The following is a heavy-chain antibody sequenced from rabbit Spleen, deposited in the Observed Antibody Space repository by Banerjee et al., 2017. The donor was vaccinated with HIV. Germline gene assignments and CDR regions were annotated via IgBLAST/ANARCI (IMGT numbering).Heavy chain of an antibody. V-gene: IGHV1S47*01. J-gene: IGHJ4*01. CDR3: ARNANGGWDL. Sequence: QEQLVESGGGLVQPGGSLKLSCKASGFDFSNYGVSWVRQAPGKGLEWIGDIYPVFGIRNYANGVQGRFTISSDNAQNTVDLQMNSLTPADTATYFCARNANGGWDLWGPGTLVTVS. CDR1: GFDFSNYG. CDR2: IYPVFGIR. D-gene: IGHD4-1*01.